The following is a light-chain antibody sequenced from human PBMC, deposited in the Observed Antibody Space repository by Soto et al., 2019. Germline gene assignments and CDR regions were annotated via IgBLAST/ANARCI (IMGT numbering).Light chain of an antibody. Sequence: QSALTQPRSVSGSPGQSVTISCTGTSSDVGGYNYVSWYQQHPGKAPKLMIYDVSKRPSGVPDRFSGSKSGNTASLTISGLQAEDEADYYCGSYAGSYTFVVFGGVTKLTVL. CDR2: DVS. J-gene: IGLJ2*01. CDR3: GSYAGSYTFVV. CDR1: SSDVGGYNY. V-gene: IGLV2-11*01.